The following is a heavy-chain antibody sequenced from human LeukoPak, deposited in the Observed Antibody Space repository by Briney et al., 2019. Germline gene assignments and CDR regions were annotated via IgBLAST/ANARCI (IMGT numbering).Heavy chain of an antibody. V-gene: IGHV3-23*01. CDR1: GFTFSIYS. J-gene: IGHJ4*02. D-gene: IGHD4/OR15-4a*01. Sequence: GGSLRLSCAASGFTFSIYSMNWVRQAPGKGLEWVSAINGNGDSTYYADSVKGRFTISRDNSKNTLYLQVNSLRAEDTAVYYCAKGPLTRFDYWGQGTLVTVSS. CDR2: INGNGDST. CDR3: AKGPLTRFDY.